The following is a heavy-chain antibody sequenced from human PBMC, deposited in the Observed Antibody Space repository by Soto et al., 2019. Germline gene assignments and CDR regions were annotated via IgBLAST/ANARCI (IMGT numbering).Heavy chain of an antibody. CDR3: ARSRLMVYDAFDI. J-gene: IGHJ3*02. CDR1: GYTFTSYY. V-gene: IGHV1-46*01. D-gene: IGHD2-8*01. Sequence: QVQLVQSGAEVKKPGASMKVSCKASGYTFTSYYMHWVRQAPGQGLEWMGVINPSGGGTSYAQKFQGSVTMTRDTSTSTVYMELSSLRSEDTAVYYCARSRLMVYDAFDIWGQGTMVTVSS. CDR2: INPSGGGT.